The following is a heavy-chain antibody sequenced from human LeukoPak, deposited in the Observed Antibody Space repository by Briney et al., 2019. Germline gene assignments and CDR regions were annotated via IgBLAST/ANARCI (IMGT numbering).Heavy chain of an antibody. D-gene: IGHD2-15*01. CDR3: GSRKSTGCSYRVGYSDY. J-gene: IGHJ4*02. CDR1: GYTFTSYY. Sequence: GASVTVSFKASGYTFTSYYMHWVRQAPGQGLEWMGLINPSGGSTSYAQKFQGRVTITTDESTSKAYMELSSLRSADTAVYNCGSRKSTGCSYRVGYSDYWGQGTLVTASS. V-gene: IGHV1-46*01. CDR2: INPSGGST.